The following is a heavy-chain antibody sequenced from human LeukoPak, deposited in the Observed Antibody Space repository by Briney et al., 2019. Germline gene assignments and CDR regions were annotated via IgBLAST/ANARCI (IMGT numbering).Heavy chain of an antibody. CDR1: GFTVSSNY. J-gene: IGHJ2*01. CDR3: ARVPCSGGSCYRSYWYFDL. V-gene: IGHV3-53*01. CDR2: IYSGGST. Sequence: GGSLRLSCAASGFTVSSNYMSWVRLAPGKGLEWVSVIYSGGSTYYADSVKGRFTISRDNSKNTLYLQMNSLRAEDTAVYYCARVPCSGGSCYRSYWYFDLWGRGTLVTVSS. D-gene: IGHD2-15*01.